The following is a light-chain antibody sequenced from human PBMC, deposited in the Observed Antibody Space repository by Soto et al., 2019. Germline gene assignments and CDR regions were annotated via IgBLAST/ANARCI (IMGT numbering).Light chain of an antibody. CDR3: QQAHCFPYT. V-gene: IGKV1-12*01. CDR2: SAS. CDR1: QGIASW. J-gene: IGKJ2*01. Sequence: DIQMTQSPSSVSASVGDRVTITCRASQGIASWLAWYQQKPGNAPNPLIYSASGLQGGVPSRFSGSASGTDFTLTISSLQPEDFATYYCQQAHCFPYTFGQGTKLEIK.